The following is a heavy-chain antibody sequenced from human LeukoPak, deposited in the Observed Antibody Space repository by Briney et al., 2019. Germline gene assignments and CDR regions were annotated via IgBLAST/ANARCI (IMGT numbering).Heavy chain of an antibody. V-gene: IGHV4-38-2*01. CDR3: GRAGFGTAYNRFYYYMDV. D-gene: IGHD3-16*01. CDR1: NYPITSDYY. J-gene: IGHJ6*03. Sequence: KPSETLSLTYAVSNYPITSDYYWVWIRQPPGQGLEWIGQIFHSGIAHYNPSLKSRVTMSVDTSRSQFSVNLNSVTAADTAVYFCGRAGFGTAYNRFYYYMDVWGKGTTVTVSS. CDR2: IFHSGIA.